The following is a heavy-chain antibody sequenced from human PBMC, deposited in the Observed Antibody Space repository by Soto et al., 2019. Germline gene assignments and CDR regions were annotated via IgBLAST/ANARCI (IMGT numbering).Heavy chain of an antibody. Sequence: SQTLSLTCVISGDSVSSNSAAWNWIRQSPSRGLEWLGRTYYRSKWYNDYAVSVKSRITINPDTSKNQFSLQLNSVTPEDTAVYYCVRVEAVAGNYYYYGMDVWGQGTTVTVSS. CDR1: GDSVSSNSAA. CDR2: TYYRSKWYN. J-gene: IGHJ6*02. CDR3: VRVEAVAGNYYYYGMDV. D-gene: IGHD6-19*01. V-gene: IGHV6-1*01.